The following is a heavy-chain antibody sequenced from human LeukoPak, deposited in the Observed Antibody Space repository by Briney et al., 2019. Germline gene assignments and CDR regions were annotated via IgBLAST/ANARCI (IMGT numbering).Heavy chain of an antibody. V-gene: IGHV3-23*01. CDR3: AKPYSSSWYGYFDY. J-gene: IGHJ4*02. D-gene: IGHD6-13*01. CDR2: ISGSGGST. Sequence: HPGGSLRLSCAASGFTFSSYAMSWVRQAPGKGLEWVSAISGSGGSTYYADSVKGRFTISRDNSKNTLYLQMNSLRAEDTAVYYCAKPYSSSWYGYFDYWGQGTLVTVSS. CDR1: GFTFSSYA.